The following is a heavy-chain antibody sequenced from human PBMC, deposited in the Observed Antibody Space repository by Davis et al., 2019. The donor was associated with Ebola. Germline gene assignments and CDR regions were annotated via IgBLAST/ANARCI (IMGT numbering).Heavy chain of an antibody. D-gene: IGHD6-6*01. J-gene: IGHJ6*02. V-gene: IGHV4-31*03. CDR2: ISSSGDT. Sequence: PSEPLSPTCTVSGGPINSGRYYWCWIRQHPAKGLEWTGYISSSGDTKYNPSLKSRLFMSLDTSQNQFSLQLNSVTAADTAVYYCARDRGITTRTGRDSYYGMDVWGQGTTVTVSS. CDR3: ARDRGITTRTGRDSYYGMDV. CDR1: GGPINSGRYY.